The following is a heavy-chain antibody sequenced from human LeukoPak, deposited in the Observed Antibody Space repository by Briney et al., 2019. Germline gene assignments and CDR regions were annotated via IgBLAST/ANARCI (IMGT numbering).Heavy chain of an antibody. CDR2: IKQDGSQR. J-gene: IGHJ4*02. CDR1: GFTFSDYW. CDR3: ARRGGSSSRRSPIDY. Sequence: GGSLRLSCTASGFTFSDYWMTWVRQAPGKGPEWVANIKQDGSQRYYVDSVRGRFTISGDNAKNSLFLQMNGLRAEDTAVYYCARRGGSSSRRSPIDYWGQGTLVTVSS. V-gene: IGHV3-7*01. D-gene: IGHD6-6*01.